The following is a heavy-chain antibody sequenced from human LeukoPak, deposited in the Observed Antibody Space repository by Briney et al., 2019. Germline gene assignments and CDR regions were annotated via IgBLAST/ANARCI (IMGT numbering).Heavy chain of an antibody. D-gene: IGHD3-22*01. CDR1: GGSFSSGSYY. Sequence: SETLSLTCTVSGGSFSSGSYYWSWIRQPPGKGLEWIGYIYYSGSTYYNPSLKSRVTISVDTSKNQFSLKLSSVTAADTAVYYCAGLVGRYSSGLYYYYFDYWGQGTLVTVSS. V-gene: IGHV4-61*01. CDR3: AGLVGRYSSGLYYYYFDY. CDR2: IYYSGST. J-gene: IGHJ4*02.